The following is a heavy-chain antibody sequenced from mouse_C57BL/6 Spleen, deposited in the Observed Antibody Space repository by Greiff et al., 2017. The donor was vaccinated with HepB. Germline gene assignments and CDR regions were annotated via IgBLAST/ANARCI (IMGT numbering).Heavy chain of an antibody. Sequence: VQLQQSGPELVKPGASVKISCKASGYAFSSSWMNWVKQRPGKGLEWIGRIYPGDGDTNYNGKFKGKATLTADKSSSTAYMQLSSLTSEDSAVYFCARSDYYYGYWYFDVWGTGTTVTVSS. J-gene: IGHJ1*03. V-gene: IGHV1-82*01. CDR3: ARSDYYYGYWYFDV. D-gene: IGHD1-1*01. CDR1: GYAFSSSW. CDR2: IYPGDGDT.